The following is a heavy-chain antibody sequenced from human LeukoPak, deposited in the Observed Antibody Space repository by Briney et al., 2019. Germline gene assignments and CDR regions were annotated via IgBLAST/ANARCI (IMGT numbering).Heavy chain of an antibody. Sequence: PSETLSLTCTVSGGSFSSGSYYWSWIRQPPGKGLEWIGYIYYSGSTNYNPSLKSRVTISVDTSKNQFSLKLSSVTAADTAVYYCARDRVGRAVAVAGTSNWFDPWGQGTLVTVSS. D-gene: IGHD6-19*01. V-gene: IGHV4-61*01. J-gene: IGHJ5*02. CDR3: ARDRVGRAVAVAGTSNWFDP. CDR2: IYYSGST. CDR1: GGSFSSGSYY.